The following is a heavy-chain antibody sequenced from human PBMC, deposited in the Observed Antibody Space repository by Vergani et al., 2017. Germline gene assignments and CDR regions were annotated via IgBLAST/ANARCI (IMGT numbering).Heavy chain of an antibody. D-gene: IGHD4-23*01. J-gene: IGHJ3*02. CDR3: ARQKPRWSGGAFDI. Sequence: QLQLQESGPGLVKPSETLSLTCTVSGGSISSSSYYWGWIRQPPGKGLEWIGSIYYSGSTYYNPSLKSRVTISVDTSKNQFSLKLSSVTAADTAVYYCARQKPRWSGGAFDIWGQGTMVTVSS. CDR1: GGSISSSSYY. V-gene: IGHV4-39*01. CDR2: IYYSGST.